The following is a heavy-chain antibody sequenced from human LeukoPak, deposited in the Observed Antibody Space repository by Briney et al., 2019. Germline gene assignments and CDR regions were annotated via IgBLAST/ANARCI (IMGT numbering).Heavy chain of an antibody. Sequence: GASVKVSCKASGYTFTSYGISWVRQAPGQGLEWMGWISAYNGNTNYAQKLQGRVTMTTDTSTSTAYMELRSLRSDDTAVYYCARGLEEWELLHDAFDIWGQGTMVTASS. CDR2: ISAYNGNT. CDR1: GYTFTSYG. D-gene: IGHD1-26*01. V-gene: IGHV1-18*01. J-gene: IGHJ3*02. CDR3: ARGLEEWELLHDAFDI.